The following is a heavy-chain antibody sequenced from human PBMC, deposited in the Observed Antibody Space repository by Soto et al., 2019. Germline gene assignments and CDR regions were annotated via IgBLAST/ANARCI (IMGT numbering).Heavy chain of an antibody. V-gene: IGHV3-23*01. CDR2: IIGNSGTT. CDR1: GFSFSSYD. CDR3: AKGSTYSFYFDH. D-gene: IGHD5-18*01. Sequence: GGSLRLSCVASGFSFSSYDMSWVRQAPGKGLEWVSFIIGNSGTTYYADSVKGRFTISRDNSKNTLYLQMSRLGAEDTAAYYCAKGSTYSFYFDHWGQGTLVTVSS. J-gene: IGHJ4*01.